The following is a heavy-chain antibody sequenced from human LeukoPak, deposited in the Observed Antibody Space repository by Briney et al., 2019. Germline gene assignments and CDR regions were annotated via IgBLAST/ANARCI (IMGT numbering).Heavy chain of an antibody. CDR3: AKRRRITIFGVVGYFDY. D-gene: IGHD3-3*01. J-gene: IGHJ4*02. V-gene: IGHV3-23*01. CDR1: GFTFSSYW. CDR2: IYSSGGGGTT. Sequence: GGSLRLSCAASGFTFSSYWMSWVRQAPGKGLEWVSIIYSSGGGGTTFYADSVKGRFTISRDSSKNTLYLQMDSLRAEDTAVYYCAKRRRITIFGVVGYFDYWGQGTLVTVSS.